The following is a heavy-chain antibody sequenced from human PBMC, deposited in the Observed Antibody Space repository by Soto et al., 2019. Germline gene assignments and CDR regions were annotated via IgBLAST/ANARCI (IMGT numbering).Heavy chain of an antibody. V-gene: IGHV4-31*03. CDR2: IYHSGST. CDR1: GGSINIGGFY. J-gene: IGHJ2*01. D-gene: IGHD5-18*01. Sequence: QVQLQESGTGLVKPSQTLSLTCTVSGGSINIGGFYWSWVRQHPGKGLEWIGYIYHSGSTYYNPSLKSRVTISEDTSKNQFSLKLSSVTAADTAVYYCARRGFSYGGGYFDLWGRGTLVTVSS. CDR3: ARRGFSYGGGYFDL.